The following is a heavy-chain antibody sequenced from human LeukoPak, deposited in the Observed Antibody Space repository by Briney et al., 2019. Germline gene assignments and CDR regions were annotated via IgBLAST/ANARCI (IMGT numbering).Heavy chain of an antibody. CDR3: ARDLDDAFDI. J-gene: IGHJ3*02. CDR1: GYTFTSYA. V-gene: IGHV1-3*01. CDR2: INAGNGNT. Sequence: PGGSLRLSCAASGYTFTSYAMHWVRQAPGQRLEWMGWINAGNGNTKYSQKFQGRVTITRVTSASTAYMELSSLRSEDTAVYYCARDLDDAFDIWGRGTMVTVSS.